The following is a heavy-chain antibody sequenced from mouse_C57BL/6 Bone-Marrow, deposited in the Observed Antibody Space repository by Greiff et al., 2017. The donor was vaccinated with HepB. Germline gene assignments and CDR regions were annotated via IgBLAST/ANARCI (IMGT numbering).Heavy chain of an antibody. Sequence: VKVVESGPGLVAPSQSLSITCTVSGFSLTSYGVHWVRQPPGKGLEWLVVIWSDGSTTYNSALKSRLSISKDNSKSQVFLKMNSLQTDDTAMYYCARHKSSGYPAWFAYWGQGTLVTVSA. CDR2: IWSDGST. CDR3: ARHKSSGYPAWFAY. V-gene: IGHV2-6-1*01. CDR1: GFSLTSYG. J-gene: IGHJ3*01. D-gene: IGHD3-2*02.